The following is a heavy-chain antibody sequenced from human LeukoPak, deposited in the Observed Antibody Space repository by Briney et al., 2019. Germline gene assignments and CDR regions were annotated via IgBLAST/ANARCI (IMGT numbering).Heavy chain of an antibody. J-gene: IGHJ6*03. V-gene: IGHV4-39*01. CDR3: ARHKDYYYYYMDV. CDR1: GDSISTSSYY. Sequence: SETLSLTCSVSGDSISTSSYYWGWIRQPPGKGLEWIGTIYYSGSTYYNPSLTSRVTISVDTSKNQFSLKLSSVTAADTAVYYCARHKDYYYYYMDVWGKGTTVTVSS. CDR2: IYYSGST.